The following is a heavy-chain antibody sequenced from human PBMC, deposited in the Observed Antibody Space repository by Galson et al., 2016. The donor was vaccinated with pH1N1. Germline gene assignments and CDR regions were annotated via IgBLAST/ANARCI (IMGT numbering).Heavy chain of an antibody. J-gene: IGHJ4*02. V-gene: IGHV3-43D*03. CDR3: AKGTVSTGTSQIDS. Sequence: SLTLSCAASGFKFDGYAMVWVRQPPGKGLQWLSLITWDGSGTYYSDSVRGRFTISRDNSKSSLFLQIDSLRPEDTALYFCAKGTVSTGTSQIDSWGQGTLVIVSS. CDR2: ITWDGSGT. D-gene: IGHD1-1*01. CDR1: GFKFDGYA.